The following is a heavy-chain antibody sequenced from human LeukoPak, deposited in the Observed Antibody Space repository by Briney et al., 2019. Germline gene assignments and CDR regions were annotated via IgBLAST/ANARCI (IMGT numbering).Heavy chain of an antibody. CDR2: IIPIFGTA. CDR3: ARVPSPADYYFDY. Sequence: ASVKVSCKASGGTFSSYAISWVRQAPGQGLEWMGGIIPIFGTANYAQKFQGRVTITTDESTSTAYMELSSLRSDDTAVYYCARVPSPADYYFDYWGQGTLVTVSS. J-gene: IGHJ4*02. D-gene: IGHD2-21*01. CDR1: GGTFSSYA. V-gene: IGHV1-69*05.